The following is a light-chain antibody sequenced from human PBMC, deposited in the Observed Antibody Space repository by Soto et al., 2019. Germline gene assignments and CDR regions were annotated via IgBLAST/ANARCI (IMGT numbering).Light chain of an antibody. J-gene: IGKJ2*01. CDR3: QQANSFLYT. CDR2: SAS. Sequence: DIQMTQSPSSVSAAVGDRVTITCRASQGIGNWLAWYQQKPGKAPKLLIYSASNLQSGVPSRFSGSGSGTDFTLTIRSLQPEDFATYYCQQANSFLYTFGQGTKLEIK. V-gene: IGKV1D-12*01. CDR1: QGIGNW.